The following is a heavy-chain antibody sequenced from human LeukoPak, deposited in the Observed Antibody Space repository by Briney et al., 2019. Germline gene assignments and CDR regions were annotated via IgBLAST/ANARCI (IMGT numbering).Heavy chain of an antibody. Sequence: GGSLRLSCAASGLTFSNAWMNWVRQAPGRGPEWVGRIKSKRDGETTDYPSPVKDRFSVSRDDSKYTLYLQVNSLKVEDTSVYYCTADVPEHPAQIDYWGQGTLVTVSS. V-gene: IGHV3-15*01. CDR3: TADVPEHPAQIDY. D-gene: IGHD1/OR15-1a*01. J-gene: IGHJ4*02. CDR2: IKSKRDGETT. CDR1: GLTFSNAW.